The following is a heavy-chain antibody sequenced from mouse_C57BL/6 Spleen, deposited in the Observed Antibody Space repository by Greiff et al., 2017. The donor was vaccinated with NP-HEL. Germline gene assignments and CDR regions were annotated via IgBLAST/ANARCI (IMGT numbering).Heavy chain of an antibody. J-gene: IGHJ3*01. Sequence: VQLKESGAELVRPGASVKLSCTASGFNIKDDYMHWVKQRPEQGLEWIGWIDPENGDTEYASKFQGKATITADTSSNTAYLQLSSLTSEDTAVYYCTTNSYNWFAYWGQGTLVTVSA. D-gene: IGHD1-1*01. CDR1: GFNIKDDY. CDR3: TTNSYNWFAY. V-gene: IGHV14-4*01. CDR2: IDPENGDT.